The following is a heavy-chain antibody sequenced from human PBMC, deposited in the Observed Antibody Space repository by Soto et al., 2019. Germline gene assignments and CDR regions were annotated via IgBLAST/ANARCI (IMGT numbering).Heavy chain of an antibody. CDR3: ARGADAVRPGYYYYGMDV. Sequence: PGGSLRLSCAASGFTFSSYAMSWVRQAPGKGLEWVSAISGSGGSTYYADSVKGRFTISRDNSKNSLYLQMNSLRAGDTAVYYCARGADAVRPGYYYYGMDVWGQGTTVTVSS. J-gene: IGHJ6*02. V-gene: IGHV3-23*01. D-gene: IGHD6-6*01. CDR1: GFTFSSYA. CDR2: ISGSGGST.